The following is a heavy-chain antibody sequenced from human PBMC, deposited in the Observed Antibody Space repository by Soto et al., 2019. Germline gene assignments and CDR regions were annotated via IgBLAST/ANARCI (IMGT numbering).Heavy chain of an antibody. V-gene: IGHV4-30-4*01. Sequence: KTSETLSLTCTVSGGSINSGDYYWTWVRQPPGKGLEWIGNIFHSGSTYYTPSLQSRVTISLDTSKNHFSLKLSSVTPADTAVYYCARDRYYCSGTYYNFYSGMDVWGQGTTVTVSS. D-gene: IGHD3-10*01. CDR3: ARDRYYCSGTYYNFYSGMDV. CDR2: IFHSGST. J-gene: IGHJ6*02. CDR1: GGSINSGDYY.